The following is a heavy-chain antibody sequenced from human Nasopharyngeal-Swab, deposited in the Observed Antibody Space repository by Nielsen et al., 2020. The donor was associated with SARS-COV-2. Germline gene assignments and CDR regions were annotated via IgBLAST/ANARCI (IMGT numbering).Heavy chain of an antibody. CDR1: GFTFSSYA. CDR3: VRGDRRDY. V-gene: IGHV3-21*01. CDR2: ISGSGSSR. J-gene: IGHJ4*02. Sequence: GESLKISCAASGFTFSSYAMNWVRQAPGKGLEWVSSISGSGSSRYYAASLKGRFTIFRDNAQNSLFLQINSLTAEDTAFYFCVRGDRRDYWGLGTLVTVSS.